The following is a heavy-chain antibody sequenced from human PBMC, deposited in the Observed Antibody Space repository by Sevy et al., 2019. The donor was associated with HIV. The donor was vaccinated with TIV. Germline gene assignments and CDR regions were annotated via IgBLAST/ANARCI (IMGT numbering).Heavy chain of an antibody. Sequence: GGSLRLSCAASGFTFSSYSMNWVRQAPGKGLEWVSSISSSSSYIYYADSVKGRFTISRDNAKNSLYLQMNSLRAEDTAVYYCARTVIAAAGIGAFDIWGQGTMVTVSS. CDR3: ARTVIAAAGIGAFDI. V-gene: IGHV3-21*01. CDR2: ISSSSSYI. J-gene: IGHJ3*02. D-gene: IGHD6-13*01. CDR1: GFTFSSYS.